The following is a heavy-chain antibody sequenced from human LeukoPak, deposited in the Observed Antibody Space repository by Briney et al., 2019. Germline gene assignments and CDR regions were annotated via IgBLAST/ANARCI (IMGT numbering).Heavy chain of an antibody. CDR3: ARCAYGEDYFDY. V-gene: IGHV3-21*01. D-gene: IGHD4-17*01. Sequence: GGSLRLSCAASGFTFASYSINWVRQALGKGLEWVSSISSSSSYIYYADSVKGRFTISRDNAKNSLYLQMNSLRDEDTAVYYCARCAYGEDYFDYWGQGTLVTVSS. CDR1: GFTFASYS. CDR2: ISSSSSYI. J-gene: IGHJ4*02.